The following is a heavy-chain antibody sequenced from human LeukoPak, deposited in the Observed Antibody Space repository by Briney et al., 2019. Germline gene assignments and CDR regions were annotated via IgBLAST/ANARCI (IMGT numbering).Heavy chain of an antibody. J-gene: IGHJ4*02. CDR1: GYTFTGHY. Sequence: GASVKVSCKASGYTFTGHYIHWVRQAPGQGLKWMGWINPNSGSTNYVQKFQGRVTMTRDTSISIAYMELTRLRSDDTAVFYCARDGYYYGSGSFVDYWGQGTLVTVSS. V-gene: IGHV1-2*02. CDR3: ARDGYYYGSGSFVDY. CDR2: INPNSGST. D-gene: IGHD3-10*01.